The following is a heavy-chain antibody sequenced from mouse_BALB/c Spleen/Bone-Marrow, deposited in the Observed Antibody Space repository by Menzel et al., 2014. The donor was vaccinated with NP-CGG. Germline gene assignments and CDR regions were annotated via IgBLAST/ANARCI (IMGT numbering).Heavy chain of an antibody. Sequence: EVQLQQSGPSLVKPSQTLSLTCSVTGDSITNGYWNWIRKFPGNKLEYMGYISYSGSTYYNPSLKSRISITRDTSKNQFFLQLNSVTTEDTATYYCVRSGYYGSYPASYWGQGTLVTVSA. CDR1: GDSITNGY. CDR2: ISYSGST. J-gene: IGHJ3*01. V-gene: IGHV3-8*02. CDR3: VRSGYYGSYPASY. D-gene: IGHD2-1*01.